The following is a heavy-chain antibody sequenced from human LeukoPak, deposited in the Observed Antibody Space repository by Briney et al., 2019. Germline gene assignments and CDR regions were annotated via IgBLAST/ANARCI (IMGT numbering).Heavy chain of an antibody. CDR2: IWYDGSNK. Sequence: PGRSLRLSCAASGFTFRSYGMHWVRQAPGKGLEWVAVIWYDGSNKYYADSVKGRFTISRDSSKNTLYLQMNSLRAEDTAVYYCARDSYYDHSGGDFDYWGQGTLVTVSS. J-gene: IGHJ4*02. V-gene: IGHV3-33*01. D-gene: IGHD3-22*01. CDR1: GFTFRSYG. CDR3: ARDSYYDHSGGDFDY.